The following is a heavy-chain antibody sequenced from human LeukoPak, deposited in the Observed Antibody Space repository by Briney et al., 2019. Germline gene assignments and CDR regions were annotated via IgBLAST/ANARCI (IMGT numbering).Heavy chain of an antibody. Sequence: SETLSLTCTVSGGSFSTSHWNWLRQSPKKGLEWIGNVDYSGTTKYNPSLRSRVTLSLDTSKNQFSLKLRSVTAADTALYYCTRGYYEPFDRWGQGTLVSVSS. J-gene: IGHJ4*02. V-gene: IGHV4-59*01. CDR2: VDYSGTT. D-gene: IGHD3-22*01. CDR3: TRGYYEPFDR. CDR1: GGSFSTSH.